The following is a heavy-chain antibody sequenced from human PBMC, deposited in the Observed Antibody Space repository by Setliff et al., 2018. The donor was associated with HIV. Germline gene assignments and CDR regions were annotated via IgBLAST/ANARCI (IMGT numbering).Heavy chain of an antibody. CDR1: GYTFTKSV. CDR3: ARDWLMIRGVSWFDP. V-gene: IGHV1-3*01. Sequence: ASVKVSCKASGYTFTKSVIHWVRQAPGQRLEWMGWINAGSGDTRYSRKFQGRVTITSDSVAPMVFLTLSSLRSEDTALYYCARDWLMIRGVSWFDPLGQGTLVTVSS. D-gene: IGHD3-10*01. J-gene: IGHJ5*02. CDR2: INAGSGDT.